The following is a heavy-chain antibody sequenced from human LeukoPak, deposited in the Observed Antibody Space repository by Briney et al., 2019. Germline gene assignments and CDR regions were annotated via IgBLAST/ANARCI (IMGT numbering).Heavy chain of an antibody. CDR3: ATHGDYEGYFDY. CDR1: GGSFSGYY. Sequence: PSETLSLTCAVYGGSFSGYYWSWIRQPPGKGLEWIGEINHSGSTNYNPSLRSRVTMSVDTSKNQFSLKLSSVTAADTALYYCATHGDYEGYFDYWGQGTLVTVSS. CDR2: INHSGST. V-gene: IGHV4-34*01. D-gene: IGHD4-17*01. J-gene: IGHJ4*02.